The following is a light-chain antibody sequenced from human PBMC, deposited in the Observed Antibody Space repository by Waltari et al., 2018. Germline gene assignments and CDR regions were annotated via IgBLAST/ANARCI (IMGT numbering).Light chain of an antibody. J-gene: IGLJ1*01. CDR2: DVS. Sequence: QSALTQPASVSGSLGQSITVSCTGTSSDIGYYDLASWYQQHPGKAPILMIYDVSKRPSGVSNRFSGSKSGNTASLTISGLQAEDEADYYCSSYTSSSTYVFGTGTKVTVL. V-gene: IGLV2-14*02. CDR1: SSDIGYYDL. CDR3: SSYTSSSTYV.